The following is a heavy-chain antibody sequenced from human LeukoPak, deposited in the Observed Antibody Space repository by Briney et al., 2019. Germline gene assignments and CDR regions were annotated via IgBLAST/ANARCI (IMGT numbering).Heavy chain of an antibody. J-gene: IGHJ4*02. D-gene: IGHD2-15*01. CDR1: GYTFTNYW. Sequence: GESLKISCKGSGYTFTNYWIGWVRQMPGKGLEWMGIIYPGDSDTRYSPSFQGQVTISADKSISTAYLQWSSLKASDTAMYYCARGPSRRYCSGGSCYVVYWGQGTLVTVSS. V-gene: IGHV5-51*01. CDR3: ARGPSRRYCSGGSCYVVY. CDR2: IYPGDSDT.